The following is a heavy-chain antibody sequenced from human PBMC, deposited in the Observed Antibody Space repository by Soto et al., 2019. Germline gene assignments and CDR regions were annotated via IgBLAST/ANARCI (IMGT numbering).Heavy chain of an antibody. CDR1: GYTFTGYY. Sequence: ASVKVSCKASGYTFTGYYMHWVRQAPGQGLEWMGWINPNSGGTNYAQKFQGWVTMTRDTSISTAYMELSRLRSDDTAVYYCARGEVDGLVIPAFDYWGQGTLVTVSS. CDR3: ARGEVDGLVIPAFDY. CDR2: INPNSGGT. D-gene: IGHD3-9*01. V-gene: IGHV1-2*04. J-gene: IGHJ4*02.